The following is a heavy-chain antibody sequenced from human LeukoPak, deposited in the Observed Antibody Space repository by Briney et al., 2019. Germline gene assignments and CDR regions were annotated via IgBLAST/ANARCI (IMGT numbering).Heavy chain of an antibody. Sequence: SVTVSCKASGGTFSSYAISWVRQAPGQGLEWMGGIIPIFGTANYAQKFQGRVTITTDESTSTAYMELSSLRSEDTAVYYCARDGGGSSWIDHYYYYYMDVWGKGTTVTVSS. D-gene: IGHD6-13*01. CDR2: IIPIFGTA. CDR1: GGTFSSYA. V-gene: IGHV1-69*05. J-gene: IGHJ6*03. CDR3: ARDGGGSSWIDHYYYYYMDV.